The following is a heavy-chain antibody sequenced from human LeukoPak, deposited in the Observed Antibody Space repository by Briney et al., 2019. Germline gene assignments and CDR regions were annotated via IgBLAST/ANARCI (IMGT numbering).Heavy chain of an antibody. CDR1: GGTFSSYT. J-gene: IGHJ4*02. CDR3: ARQSPGYSSSWYVTYFDY. Sequence: SVKVSCKASGGTFSSYTISWVRQAPGQGLEWMGRIIPIFGTANYAQKFQGRVTITTDESTSTAYMELSSLRSEDTAVYYCARQSPGYSSSWYVTYFDYWGQGTLVTVSS. V-gene: IGHV1-69*05. CDR2: IIPIFGTA. D-gene: IGHD6-13*01.